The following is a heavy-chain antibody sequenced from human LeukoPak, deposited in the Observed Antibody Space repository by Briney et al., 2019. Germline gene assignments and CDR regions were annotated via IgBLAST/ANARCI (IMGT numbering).Heavy chain of an antibody. CDR1: GFTFSSYG. CDR2: ISYDGSNK. D-gene: IGHD6-13*01. V-gene: IGHV3-30*18. Sequence: PGGSLRLSCAASGFTFSSYGMHWVRQAPGKGLEWVAVISYDGSNKYYADSVKGRFTISRDNSKNTLYLQMNSLRAEDTAVYYCAKDFRQGSSSWYDNWFDPWGQGTLVTVSS. CDR3: AKDFRQGSSSWYDNWFDP. J-gene: IGHJ5*02.